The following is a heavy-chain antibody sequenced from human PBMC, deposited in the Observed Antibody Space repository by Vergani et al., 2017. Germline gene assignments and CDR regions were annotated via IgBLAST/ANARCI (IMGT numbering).Heavy chain of an antibody. CDR1: GGSISSGGYS. CDR3: ARGRLYTGAQYFAL. CDR2: INHSGST. V-gene: IGHV4-30-2*01. Sequence: QLQLQESGSGLVKPSQTLSLTCAVSGGSISSGGYSWSWIRQPPGKGLEWIGEINHSGSTNYNPSLKSRVTISVYTSKNQFSLKLSSVTAADPAVYYCARGRLYTGAQYFALWGRGTLVTVSS. D-gene: IGHD3-16*01. J-gene: IGHJ2*01.